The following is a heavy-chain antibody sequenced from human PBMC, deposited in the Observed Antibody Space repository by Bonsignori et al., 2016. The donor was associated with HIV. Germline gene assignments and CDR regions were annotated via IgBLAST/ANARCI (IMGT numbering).Heavy chain of an antibody. CDR3: AKPRQSGWFGELPEYYFDY. Sequence: VRQAPGKGLEWVAVISYDGSNKYYADSVKGRFTISRDNSKNTLYLQMNSLRAEDTAVYYCAKPRQSGWFGELPEYYFDYWGQGTLVTVSS. V-gene: IGHV3-30*18. D-gene: IGHD3-10*01. CDR2: ISYDGSNK. J-gene: IGHJ4*02.